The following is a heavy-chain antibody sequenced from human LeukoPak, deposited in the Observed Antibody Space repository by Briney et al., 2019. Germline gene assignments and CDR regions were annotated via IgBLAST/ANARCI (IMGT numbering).Heavy chain of an antibody. Sequence: PGGSLRLSCAASGFTFSNSWMTWDRQAPGKGLEWVANIKEDGSEKYYVDSVKGRFTISRDNAKNSLYLQMNSLRADDTAVYYCARMRYSDYWGQGTLVTVSS. V-gene: IGHV3-7*01. D-gene: IGHD1-1*01. CDR1: GFTFSNSW. CDR2: IKEDGSEK. J-gene: IGHJ4*02. CDR3: ARMRYSDY.